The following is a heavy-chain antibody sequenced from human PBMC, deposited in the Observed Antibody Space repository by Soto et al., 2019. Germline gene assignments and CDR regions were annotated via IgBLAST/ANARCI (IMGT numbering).Heavy chain of an antibody. J-gene: IGHJ4*02. CDR2: ISYDGSNK. D-gene: IGHD1-1*01. Sequence: GGSLRLSCAASGFTFSSYGMHWVRQAPGKGLEWVAVISYDGSNKYYADSVKGRFTISRDNSKNTLYLQMNSLRAEDTAVYYCAKDPELERRPVYYFDYWGQGTLVTVSS. V-gene: IGHV3-30*18. CDR1: GFTFSSYG. CDR3: AKDPELERRPVYYFDY.